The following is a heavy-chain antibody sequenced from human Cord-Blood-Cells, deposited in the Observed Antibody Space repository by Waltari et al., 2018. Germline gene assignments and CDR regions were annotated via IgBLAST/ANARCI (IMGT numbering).Heavy chain of an antibody. D-gene: IGHD2-15*01. Sequence: QVQLVESGGGVVQPGRSLRPSCAASGFTFSSYGMHWVRQAPGKGLEWVAVIWYDGSNKYYADSVKGRFTISRDNSKNTLYLQMNSLRAEDTAVYYCARDEMVVAATFDYWGQGTLVTVSS. J-gene: IGHJ4*02. CDR1: GFTFSSYG. CDR3: ARDEMVVAATFDY. V-gene: IGHV3-33*01. CDR2: IWYDGSNK.